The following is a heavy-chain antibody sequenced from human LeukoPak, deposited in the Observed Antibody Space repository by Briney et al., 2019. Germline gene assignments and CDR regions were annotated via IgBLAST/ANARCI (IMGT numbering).Heavy chain of an antibody. CDR1: GFTFSSYS. V-gene: IGHV3-21*01. CDR2: ISSSSSYI. Sequence: GGSLRLSCAASGFTFSSYSMNWVRQAPGKGLEWVSSISSSSSYIYYADSVKGRFTISRDNAKNSLYLQVNSLRAEDTAVYYCASDMTTVVPGVYWGQGTLVTVSS. J-gene: IGHJ4*02. D-gene: IGHD4-23*01. CDR3: ASDMTTVVPGVY.